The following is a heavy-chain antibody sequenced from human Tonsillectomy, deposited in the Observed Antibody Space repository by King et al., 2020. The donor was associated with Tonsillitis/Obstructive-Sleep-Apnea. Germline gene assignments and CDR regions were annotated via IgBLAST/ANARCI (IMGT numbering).Heavy chain of an antibody. J-gene: IGHJ4*02. CDR2: IYYSGST. D-gene: IGHD6-19*01. V-gene: IGHV4-59*08. CDR3: ARLGGWYYFDY. Sequence: QLQESGPGLVKPSETLSLTCTVSGGSISSYQWSWIRQSPGKGLEWIGYIYYSGSTNYNPSLKSRVTISVDTSKNQFSLKLSSVTAADTAVYYCARLGGWYYFDYWGQGTLVTVSS. CDR1: GGSISSYQ.